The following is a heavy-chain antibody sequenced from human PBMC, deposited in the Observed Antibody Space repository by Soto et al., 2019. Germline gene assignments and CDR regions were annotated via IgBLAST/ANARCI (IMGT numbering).Heavy chain of an antibody. CDR2: ISSGGST. CDR3: ATAHYSSGWNSFDY. J-gene: IGHJ4*02. CDR1: GFTFSSFA. Sequence: EVQLLDSGGGLVQPGGSLRLSCAASGFTFSSFAMSWVRQAPGKGLEWVSAISSGGSTYYSDSVKGRFTISRDKSKNKLYLQMNSLIAEDTAVYYCATAHYSSGWNSFDYWGQGTLVTVSS. V-gene: IGHV3-23*01. D-gene: IGHD6-19*01.